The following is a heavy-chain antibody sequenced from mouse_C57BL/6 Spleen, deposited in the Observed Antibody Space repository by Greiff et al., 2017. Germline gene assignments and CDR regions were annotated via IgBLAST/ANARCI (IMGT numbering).Heavy chain of an antibody. CDR1: GYTFTSYW. CDR3: ATSTTAPWFAY. Sequence: QVQLQQPGAELVMPGASVKLSCKASGYTFTSYWMHWVKQRPGQGLEWIGELDPSDSYTNYNQKFKGKSTLTVDKSSSPAYMQLSSLTSEDSAVYYCATSTTAPWFAYGGQGTLVTVSA. CDR2: LDPSDSYT. V-gene: IGHV1-69*01. D-gene: IGHD1-2*01. J-gene: IGHJ3*01.